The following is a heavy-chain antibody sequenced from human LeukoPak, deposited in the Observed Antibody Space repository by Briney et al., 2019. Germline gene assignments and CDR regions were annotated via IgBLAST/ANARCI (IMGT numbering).Heavy chain of an antibody. J-gene: IGHJ3*02. V-gene: IGHV3-9*01. CDR2: ISWNSGSI. CDR1: GFTFDDYA. Sequence: QSGGSLRLSCAASGFTFDDYAMHWVRKAPGKGLEWVSGISWNSGSIGYADSVKGRFTISRDNAKNSLYLQMNSLRAEDTALYYCASPMTTDAFDIWGQGTMVTVSS. D-gene: IGHD4-17*01. CDR3: ASPMTTDAFDI.